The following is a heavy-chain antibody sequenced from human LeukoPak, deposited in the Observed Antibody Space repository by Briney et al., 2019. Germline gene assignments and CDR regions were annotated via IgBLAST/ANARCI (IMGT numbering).Heavy chain of an antibody. CDR3: TTARITMVRGINDY. Sequence: GGSLRLSCAASGFTFSNAWMSWVRQASGKGLEWVGCIKSKTDGGTTDYAAPVKGRFTISRDDSKNTLYLQMNSLKTEDTAVYYCTTARITMVRGINDYWGQGTLVTVSS. CDR2: IKSKTDGGTT. D-gene: IGHD3-10*01. V-gene: IGHV3-15*01. J-gene: IGHJ4*02. CDR1: GFTFSNAW.